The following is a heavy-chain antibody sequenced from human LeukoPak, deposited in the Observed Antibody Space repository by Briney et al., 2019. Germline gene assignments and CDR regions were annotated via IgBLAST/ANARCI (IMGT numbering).Heavy chain of an antibody. CDR3: ARAVYDILTGYYFDY. CDR1: GYTFTSYA. J-gene: IGHJ4*02. Sequence: GASVKVSCKASGYTFTSYAMHWVRQAPGQRLEWMGWINAGNGNTKYSQKFQGRVTITRDTSASTAYMELSSLRSEDTAVYYCARAVYDILTGYYFDYWGQGTLVTVSS. V-gene: IGHV1-3*01. CDR2: INAGNGNT. D-gene: IGHD3-9*01.